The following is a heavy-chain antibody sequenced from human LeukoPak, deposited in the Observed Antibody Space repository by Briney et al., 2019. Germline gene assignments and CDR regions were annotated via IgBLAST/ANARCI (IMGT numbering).Heavy chain of an antibody. D-gene: IGHD6-19*01. CDR3: ARDGGIGQWLVRGGYFDY. CDR1: GGSISSSSYY. Sequence: SETLSLTCTVSGGSISSSSYYWGWIRQPPGKGLEWIGSIYYSGSTYYNPSLKSRVTISVDTSKNQFSLKLSSVTAADTAVYYCARDGGIGQWLVRGGYFDYWGQGTLVTVSS. V-gene: IGHV4-39*07. J-gene: IGHJ4*02. CDR2: IYYSGST.